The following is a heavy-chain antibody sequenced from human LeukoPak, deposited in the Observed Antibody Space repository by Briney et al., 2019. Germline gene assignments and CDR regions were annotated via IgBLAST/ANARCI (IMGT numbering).Heavy chain of an antibody. J-gene: IGHJ4*02. CDR2: ISGNGDTT. Sequence: GGSLRLSCAASGLTFRSYAMSWVRQAPGKGLEWVSTISGNGDTTYYADSVKGRFTISRDNSKSTLYMQMNSLRAEDTAVYYCAKRGVATIPDYWGQGTLVTVSS. V-gene: IGHV3-23*01. CDR1: GLTFRSYA. D-gene: IGHD5-12*01. CDR3: AKRGVATIPDY.